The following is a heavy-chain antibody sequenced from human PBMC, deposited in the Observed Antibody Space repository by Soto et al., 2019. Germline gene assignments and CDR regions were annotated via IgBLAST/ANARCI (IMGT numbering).Heavy chain of an antibody. V-gene: IGHV3-48*01. CDR2: ISSSSSTI. CDR1: GFTFSSYS. J-gene: IGHJ3*02. D-gene: IGHD6-19*01. Sequence: GRSLRLSCAASGFTFSSYSMNWVRQAPGKGLEWVSYISSSSSTIYYADSVKGRFTISRDNAKNSLYLQMNSLRAEDTAVYYCAREMSVAGTDAFDIWGQGTMVTVSS. CDR3: AREMSVAGTDAFDI.